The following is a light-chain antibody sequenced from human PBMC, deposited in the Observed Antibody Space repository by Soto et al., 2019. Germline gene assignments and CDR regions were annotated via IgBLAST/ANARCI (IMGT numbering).Light chain of an antibody. CDR1: QSISTW. Sequence: DIQMAQSPSTLSASVGDRVTITCRASQSISTWLAWYQQKPGKALKLLIYDASTLRSGVTSRFSGSGSGTEFTLTISSLQPDDFATYYCQQYSSYSWMFGQGTKVEF. CDR3: QQYSSYSWM. CDR2: DAS. V-gene: IGKV1-5*01. J-gene: IGKJ1*01.